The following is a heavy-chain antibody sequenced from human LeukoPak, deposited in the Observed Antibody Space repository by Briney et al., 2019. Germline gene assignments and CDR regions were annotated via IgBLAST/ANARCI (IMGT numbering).Heavy chain of an antibody. D-gene: IGHD3-22*01. J-gene: IGHJ4*02. CDR3: ARLLMDYYDSSGSDY. Sequence: GESLKISCKGSGYRFTSYWIGWVRQMPGKGLEWMGIIYPGDSDTRYSPSFQGQVTISADKSISTDYLQWSSLKASDTAMYYCARLLMDYYDSSGSDYWGQGTLVTVSS. CDR2: IYPGDSDT. CDR1: GYRFTSYW. V-gene: IGHV5-51*01.